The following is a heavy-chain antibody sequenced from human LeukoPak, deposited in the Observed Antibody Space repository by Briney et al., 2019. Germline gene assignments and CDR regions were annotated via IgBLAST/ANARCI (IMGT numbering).Heavy chain of an antibody. J-gene: IGHJ6*02. CDR2: IDPSDSYT. D-gene: IGHD3-10*01. Sequence: HGESLRISCKGSGYSFTSYWISWVRQMPGKGLEWMGRIDPSDSYTNYSPSFQGHVTISADKSISTAYLQWSSLKASDTAMYYCARRNPYYYGSGSYPTYYDYYGMDVWGQGTTVTVSS. CDR3: ARRNPYYYGSGSYPTYYDYYGMDV. V-gene: IGHV5-10-1*01. CDR1: GYSFTSYW.